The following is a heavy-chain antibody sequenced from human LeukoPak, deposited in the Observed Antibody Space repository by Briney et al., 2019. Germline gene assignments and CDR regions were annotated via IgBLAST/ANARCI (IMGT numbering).Heavy chain of an antibody. Sequence: ASVKVSCKASGYTFTGYYIHWVRQAPGQGLEWMGWITPHNGGTNYAQKFQGGVTMTRDTSISTAYMELSRLRSDDTAVYYCARDLSLAVPVQGYWGQGTLVTVSS. V-gene: IGHV1-2*02. CDR3: ARDLSLAVPVQGY. D-gene: IGHD6-19*01. CDR2: ITPHNGGT. J-gene: IGHJ4*02. CDR1: GYTFTGYY.